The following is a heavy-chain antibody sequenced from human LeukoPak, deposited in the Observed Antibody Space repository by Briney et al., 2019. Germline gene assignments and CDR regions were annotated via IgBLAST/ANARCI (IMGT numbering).Heavy chain of an antibody. CDR1: GGSFSGYY. CDR2: ISHSGST. D-gene: IGHD2-2*01. V-gene: IGHV4-34*01. CDR3: AREEGRRRYCSSTSCQTPDY. J-gene: IGHJ4*02. Sequence: PSETLSLTCAVYGGSFSGYYWSWIRQPPGKGLEWIGEISHSGSTNYNPSLKSRVTISVDTSKNQFSLKLSSVTAADTAVYYCAREEGRRRYCSSTSCQTPDYWGQGTLVTLSS.